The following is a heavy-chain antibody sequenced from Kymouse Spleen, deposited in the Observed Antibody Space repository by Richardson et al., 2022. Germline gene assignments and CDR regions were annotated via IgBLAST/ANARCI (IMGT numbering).Heavy chain of an antibody. D-gene: IGHD4-11,IGHD4-11*01. V-gene: IGHV3-9*01. Sequence: EVQLVESGGGLVQPGRSLRLSCAASGFTFDDYAMHWVRQAPGKGLEWVSGISWNSGSIGYADSVKGRFTISRDNAKNSLYLQMNSLRAEDTALYYCAKDRATVTSYYYYYGMDVWGQGTTVTVSS. CDR2: ISWNSGSI. CDR1: GFTFDDYA. CDR3: AKDRATVTSYYYYYGMDV. J-gene: IGHJ6*02.